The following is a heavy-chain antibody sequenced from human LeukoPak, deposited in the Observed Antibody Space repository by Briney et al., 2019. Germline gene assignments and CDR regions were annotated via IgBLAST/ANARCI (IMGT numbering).Heavy chain of an antibody. Sequence: SETLSLTCTVSGGSISSGSYYWSWIRQPAGKGLEWIGRIYTSGSTNYNPSLKSRVTISVDTSKNQFSLKLSSVTAADTAVYYCARARPVGATTGNSDYWGQGTLVTVSS. D-gene: IGHD1-26*01. CDR1: GGSISSGSYY. CDR3: ARARPVGATTGNSDY. J-gene: IGHJ4*02. V-gene: IGHV4-61*02. CDR2: IYTSGST.